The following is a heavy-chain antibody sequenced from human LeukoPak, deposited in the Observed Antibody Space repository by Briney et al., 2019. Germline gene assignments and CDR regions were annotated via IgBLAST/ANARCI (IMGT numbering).Heavy chain of an antibody. CDR2: INPSGGST. V-gene: IGHV1-46*01. D-gene: IGHD2-2*01. J-gene: IGHJ6*02. Sequence: ASVKVSCKASGYTLTSYYLHWVRQAPGQGLGWMAIINPSGGSTSHAQKFQGRVTMTRDTSASTVYMELSSLRSEDTAVYYCARGYCSSPSCYMDVWGQATTVT. CDR3: ARGYCSSPSCYMDV. CDR1: GYTLTSYY.